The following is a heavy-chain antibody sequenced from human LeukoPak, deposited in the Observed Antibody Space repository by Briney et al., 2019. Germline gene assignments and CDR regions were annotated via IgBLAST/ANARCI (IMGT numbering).Heavy chain of an antibody. CDR2: ISYDGSNK. CDR1: GFTFSSYG. CDR3: AKDLAGTRYTYYFDY. D-gene: IGHD1-1*01. J-gene: IGHJ4*02. Sequence: GRSLRLSCAASGFTFSSYGMHWVRQAPGKGLEWVAVISYDGSNKYYADSVKGRFTISRDNSKNTLYLQVNSLRAEDTAVYYCAKDLAGTRYTYYFDYWGQGTLVTVSS. V-gene: IGHV3-30*18.